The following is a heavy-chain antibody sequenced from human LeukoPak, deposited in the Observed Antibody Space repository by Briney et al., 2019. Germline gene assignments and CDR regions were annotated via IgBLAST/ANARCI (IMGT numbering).Heavy chain of an antibody. CDR2: NYSGGSN. Sequence: SETLSLTCTVSGGSISSCSYYWSWIRQPAGQGLEWIGRNYSGGSNNHNPSRKSRVTISIDTYQNQFSLTPLSVPAAATSFCSCAIHVSMVRGVILYDFDYWGQGTLVTVA. CDR3: AIHVSMVRGVILYDFDY. J-gene: IGHJ4*02. D-gene: IGHD3-10*01. V-gene: IGHV4-61*02. CDR1: GGSISSCSYY.